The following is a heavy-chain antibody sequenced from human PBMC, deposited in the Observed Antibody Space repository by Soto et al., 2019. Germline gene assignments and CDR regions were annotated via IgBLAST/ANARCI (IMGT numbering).Heavy chain of an antibody. D-gene: IGHD2-2*01. CDR1: GFSVGISY. J-gene: IGHJ4*02. V-gene: IGHV3-66*01. Sequence: GGSLRLSCEGSGFSVGISYMSWVRQVPGKGLEWVSIMYSGGETYYAASVKGGFTISRDNSNNTLCLQMSSLRAEDTAVYYCAKRKYCPSPTFFDYWGQGSQVTVSS. CDR2: MYSGGET. CDR3: AKRKYCPSPTFFDY.